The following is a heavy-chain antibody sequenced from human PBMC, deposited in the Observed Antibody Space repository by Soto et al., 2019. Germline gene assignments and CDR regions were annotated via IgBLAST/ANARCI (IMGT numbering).Heavy chain of an antibody. D-gene: IGHD3-10*01. Sequence: PSETLSLTCAVSGGSISSSNWWSWVRQPPGKGLEWIGEIYHSGSTNYNPSLKSRVTISVDKSKNRFSLKLSSVTAADTAVYYCARDLRYYGSGSRVPSHYYYYGMDVWGQGTTVTVSS. J-gene: IGHJ6*02. CDR1: GGSISSSNW. CDR2: IYHSGST. CDR3: ARDLRYYGSGSRVPSHYYYYGMDV. V-gene: IGHV4-4*02.